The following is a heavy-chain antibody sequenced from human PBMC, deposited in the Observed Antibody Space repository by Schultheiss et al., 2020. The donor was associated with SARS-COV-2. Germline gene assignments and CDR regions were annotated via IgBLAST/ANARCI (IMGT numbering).Heavy chain of an antibody. D-gene: IGHD4-17*01. CDR2: INHSGST. Sequence: SQTLSLTCTVSGGSISSYYWSWIRQPPGKGLEWIGEINHSGSTNYNPSLKSRVTISVDTSKNQFSLKLSSVTAADTAVYYCARGLDYGDYVYYYYGMDVWGQGTTVTVSS. J-gene: IGHJ6*02. CDR1: GGSISSYY. CDR3: ARGLDYGDYVYYYYGMDV. V-gene: IGHV4-34*01.